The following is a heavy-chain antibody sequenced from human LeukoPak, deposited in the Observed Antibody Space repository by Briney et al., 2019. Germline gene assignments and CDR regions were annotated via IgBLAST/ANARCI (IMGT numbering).Heavy chain of an antibody. J-gene: IGHJ4*02. Sequence: GGSLRLSCAASGFTFSNAWMSWVRQAPGKGLEWVGRIKSKTDGGTTDYAAPVKGRFNISRDDSKNTLYLQMNTLKTEDTAVYYCTTASDCSGGTCYFDYWGQGTLVTVSS. CDR1: GFTFSNAW. CDR2: IKSKTDGGTT. D-gene: IGHD2-15*01. CDR3: TTASDCSGGTCYFDY. V-gene: IGHV3-15*01.